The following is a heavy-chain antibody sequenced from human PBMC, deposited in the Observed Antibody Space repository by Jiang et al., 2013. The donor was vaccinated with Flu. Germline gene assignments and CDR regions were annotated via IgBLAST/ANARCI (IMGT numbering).Heavy chain of an antibody. Sequence: DYAVSVKSRITINPDTSKNQFSLQLNSVTPEDTAVYYCARDHRPYGMDVWGQGTTVTVSS. J-gene: IGHJ6*02. V-gene: IGHV6-1*01. CDR3: ARDHRPYGMDV.